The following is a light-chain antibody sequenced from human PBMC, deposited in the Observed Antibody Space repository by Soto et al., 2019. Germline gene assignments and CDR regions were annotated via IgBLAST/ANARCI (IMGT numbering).Light chain of an antibody. J-gene: IGKJ3*01. CDR2: WSD. CDR1: QSVLYSTTNRNS. CDR3: QQYYRAPFT. V-gene: IGKV4-1*01. Sequence: DNVLTQSPDSLAVPLGERASFNCTTSQSVLYSTTNRNSLAWYQQKPGQSPKLLIQWSDTRQDGVPDLFSGSGSRTDFTLTITSLQAEDGAVYYRQQYYRAPFTFGPGTRVEIK.